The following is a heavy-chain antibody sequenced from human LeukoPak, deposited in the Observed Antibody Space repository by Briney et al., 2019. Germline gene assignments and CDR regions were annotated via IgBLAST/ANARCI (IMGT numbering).Heavy chain of an antibody. D-gene: IGHD3-22*01. CDR3: ARGRYYDDSSVYFFDH. Sequence: ASVKVSCKASGYIFSDYSMHWVRQAPGQRPEWVGWISLGSDNTKYSQKFQGRVTVTRDTSASTVYMKLSSLRSGDTAVYYCARGRYYDDSSVYFFDHWGQGTLVTVSS. V-gene: IGHV1-3*01. CDR1: GYIFSDYS. CDR2: ISLGSDNT. J-gene: IGHJ4*02.